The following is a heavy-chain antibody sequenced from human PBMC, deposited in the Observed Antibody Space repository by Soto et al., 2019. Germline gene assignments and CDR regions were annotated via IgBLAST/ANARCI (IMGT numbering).Heavy chain of an antibody. D-gene: IGHD3-22*01. CDR1: GYTFTSYG. CDR3: ARDVPDYYDSSGYHGGDY. V-gene: IGHV1-18*01. Sequence: ASVKVSCKASGYTFTSYGISWVRQAPGQGLEWMGWISAYNGNTNYAQKLQGRVTMTTDTSTSTAYMELRSLRSDDTAVYYCARDVPDYYDSSGYHGGDYWGQGTLVTVSS. J-gene: IGHJ4*02. CDR2: ISAYNGNT.